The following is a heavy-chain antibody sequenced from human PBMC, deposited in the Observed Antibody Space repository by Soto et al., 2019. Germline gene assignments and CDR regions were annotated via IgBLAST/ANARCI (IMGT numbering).Heavy chain of an antibody. CDR3: ARAPVIRYCSGGSCYRNWFDP. CDR1: GGTFSSYA. D-gene: IGHD2-15*01. Sequence: GASVKVSCKASGGTFSSYAISWVRQAPGQGLEWMGGIIPIFGTANYAQKFQGRVTITADESTSTAYTELSSLRSEDTAVYYCARAPVIRYCSGGSCYRNWFDPCRGQTLVTACS. CDR2: IIPIFGTA. V-gene: IGHV1-69*13. J-gene: IGHJ5*02.